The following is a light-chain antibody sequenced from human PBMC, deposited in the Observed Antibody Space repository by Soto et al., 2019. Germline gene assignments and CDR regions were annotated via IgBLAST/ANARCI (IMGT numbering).Light chain of an antibody. Sequence: QSALTQPPSASGSLGQSVTISCTGTIGDIGSYYYVSWYQQHPGKAPKLIIYEVSARPSGVPDRFSGSKSGNTASLTVSGLQAGDEADYYCSSYAGTKTLVFGGGTKLTVL. V-gene: IGLV2-8*01. J-gene: IGLJ2*01. CDR3: SSYAGTKTLV. CDR1: IGDIGSYYY. CDR2: EVS.